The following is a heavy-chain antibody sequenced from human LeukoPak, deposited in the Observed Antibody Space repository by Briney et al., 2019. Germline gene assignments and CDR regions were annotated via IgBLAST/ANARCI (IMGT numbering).Heavy chain of an antibody. CDR1: TFIFDTFS. Sequence: GGSLRLSCVASTFIFDTFSMNWVRQAPGKGLEWISYISSSGSTKYYADSVKGRFTISRDNGKKSLFLQMKSLRDEDTAIYYCATYTPYDNKDYGGQGTLVTAS. D-gene: IGHD3-16*01. CDR3: ATYTPYDNKDY. J-gene: IGHJ4*02. CDR2: ISSSGSTK. V-gene: IGHV3-48*02.